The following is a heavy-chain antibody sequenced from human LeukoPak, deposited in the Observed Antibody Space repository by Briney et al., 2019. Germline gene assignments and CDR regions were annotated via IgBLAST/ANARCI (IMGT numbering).Heavy chain of an antibody. J-gene: IGHJ4*02. CDR3: ARDPPTAMASGRQDY. CDR1: GYTFTNYG. Sequence: ASVKVSCKASGYTFTNYGFSWMRQAPGQGLEWMGWISAYNGDTLYAQNLQGRVTMTTDTSTSTAYMELRSPRSDDTAVYYCARDPPTAMASGRQDYWGQGTLVTVSS. CDR2: ISAYNGDT. D-gene: IGHD5-18*01. V-gene: IGHV1-18*01.